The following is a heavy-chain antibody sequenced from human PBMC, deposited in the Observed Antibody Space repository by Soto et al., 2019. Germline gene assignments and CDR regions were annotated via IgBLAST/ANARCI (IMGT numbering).Heavy chain of an antibody. CDR2: IYYSGST. J-gene: IGHJ6*02. D-gene: IGHD6-19*01. CDR3: ARAVRGSGWLYYYYGMDV. Sequence: SETLSLTCTVSGDSVSSPTYYWSWIRQPPGKGLEWIGYIYYSGSTNYIPSLKSRVTISLDTSKNQFSLRLSSVTAADTAVYYCARAVRGSGWLYYYYGMDVWGQGTTVTVSS. CDR1: GDSVSSPTYY. V-gene: IGHV4-61*01.